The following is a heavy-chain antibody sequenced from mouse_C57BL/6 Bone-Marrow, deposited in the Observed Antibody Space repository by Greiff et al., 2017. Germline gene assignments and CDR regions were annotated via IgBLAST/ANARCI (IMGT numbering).Heavy chain of an antibody. CDR1: GYTFTSYW. CDR3: ARESTTVVAAYYFNF. V-gene: IGHV1-69*01. D-gene: IGHD1-1*01. Sequence: QVQLKQPGAELVMPGASVKLSCKASGYTFTSYWMHWVKQRPGQGLEWIGEIDPSDSYTNYNQKFKGKSTLTVDKSSSTAYMQLSSLTSEDSAVYDCARESTTVVAAYYFNFCYQGTTLTVSS. J-gene: IGHJ2*01. CDR2: IDPSDSYT.